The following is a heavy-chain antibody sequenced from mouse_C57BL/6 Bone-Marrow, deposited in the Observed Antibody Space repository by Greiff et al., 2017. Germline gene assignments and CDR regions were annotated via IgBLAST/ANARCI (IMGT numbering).Heavy chain of an antibody. CDR1: GFTFSDFY. J-gene: IGHJ2*01. V-gene: IGHV7-1*01. Sequence: VKLVESGGGLVQSGRSLRLSCATSGFTFSDFYMEWVRQAPGKGLEWIAASRNKANDYTTEYSASVKGRFIVSRDTSHSILYLQMNALRAEDTAIYYCARDASITTVVAPRDYWGQGTTLTVSS. D-gene: IGHD1-1*01. CDR3: ARDASITTVVAPRDY. CDR2: SRNKANDYTT.